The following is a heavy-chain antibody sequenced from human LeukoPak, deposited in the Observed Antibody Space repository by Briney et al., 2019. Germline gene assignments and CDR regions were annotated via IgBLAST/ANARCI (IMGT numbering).Heavy chain of an antibody. V-gene: IGHV4-61*05. CDR1: SGSISSSSYY. CDR3: ARLLAVAGGDAFDI. D-gene: IGHD6-19*01. CDR2: LYYSGST. Sequence: MPSETLSLTCTVSSGSISSSSYYWSWIRQPPGKGLELIGYLYYSGSTNYNPSLKSRVTVSVDTSKDQFSLRLSSVTAADTAVYYCARLLAVAGGDAFDIWGQGKMVTVSS. J-gene: IGHJ3*02.